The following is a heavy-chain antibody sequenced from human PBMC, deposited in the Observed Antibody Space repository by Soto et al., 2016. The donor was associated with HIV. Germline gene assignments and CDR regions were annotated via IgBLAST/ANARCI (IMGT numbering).Heavy chain of an antibody. CDR3: AKDIFRLWPSVTTGFDS. Sequence: EVQLVESGGVVVQPGGSLRLSCAASGFTFEDYTMHWVRQAPGKGLEWVSLITWNGGTTYYADSVKGRFTISRDNSKNSLYLQMSSVSSEDTAFYYCAKDIFRLWPSVTTGFDSVGQGNPGHRPPQ. J-gene: IGHJ4*02. CDR2: ITWNGGTT. V-gene: IGHV3-43*01. D-gene: IGHD4-17*01. CDR1: GFTFEDYT.